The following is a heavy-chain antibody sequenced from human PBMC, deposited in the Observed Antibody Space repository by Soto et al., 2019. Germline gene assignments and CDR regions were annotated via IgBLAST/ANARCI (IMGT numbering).Heavy chain of an antibody. J-gene: IGHJ6*02. CDR2: IYYSGST. V-gene: IGHV4-61*01. CDR3: ARASDDFWSGFNYYYYGMDV. Sequence: SETLSLTCTVSGGSVSSGSYYWSWIRQPPGKGLEWIGYIYYSGSTNYNPSLKSRVTISVDTSKNQFSLKLSSVTAADTAVYYCARASDDFWSGFNYYYYGMDVWGQGTTVTVSS. CDR1: GGSVSSGSYY. D-gene: IGHD3-3*01.